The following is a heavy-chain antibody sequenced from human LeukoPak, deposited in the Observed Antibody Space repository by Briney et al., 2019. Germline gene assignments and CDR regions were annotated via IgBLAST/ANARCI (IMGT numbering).Heavy chain of an antibody. CDR1: GGSICSYY. V-gene: IGHV4-59*01. CDR2: IYYSGST. Sequence: SETLSLTCTVSGGSICSYYWSCIRQPPGKGLEWIGYIYYSGSTNYNPSLKSRVTISVDTSKNQFSLKLSSVTAADTAVYYCARSIPSKGYYYYYGMDVWGKGTTVTVSS. CDR3: ARSIPSKGYYYYYGMDV. J-gene: IGHJ6*04.